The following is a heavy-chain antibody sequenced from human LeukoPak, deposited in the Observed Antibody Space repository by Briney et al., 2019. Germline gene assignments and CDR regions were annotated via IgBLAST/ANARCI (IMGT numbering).Heavy chain of an antibody. D-gene: IGHD3-22*01. CDR2: FDPEDGET. Sequence: ASVKVSCKASGYTLTELSMHWVRQAPGKGLEWMGGFDPEDGETIYAQKFQGRVTMTEDTSTDTAYMELSSLRSEDTAVYYCATFFPSSGPYFDYWGQGPLVTVSS. J-gene: IGHJ4*02. CDR3: ATFFPSSGPYFDY. V-gene: IGHV1-24*01. CDR1: GYTLTELS.